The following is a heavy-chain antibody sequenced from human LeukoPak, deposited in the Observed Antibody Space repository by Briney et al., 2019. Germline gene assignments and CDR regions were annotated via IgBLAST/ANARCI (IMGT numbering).Heavy chain of an antibody. Sequence: SETLSLTCTVSGGSISSYYWSWIRQPAGKGLEWIGRIYTSGSTNYNPSLKSRVTMSVDTSKNQFSLKLSSVTAADTAVYYCARDMVADSSGYDRGWCDPWGQGTLVTVSS. CDR3: ARDMVADSSGYDRGWCDP. V-gene: IGHV4-4*07. CDR1: GGSISSYY. J-gene: IGHJ5*02. CDR2: IYTSGST. D-gene: IGHD3-22*01.